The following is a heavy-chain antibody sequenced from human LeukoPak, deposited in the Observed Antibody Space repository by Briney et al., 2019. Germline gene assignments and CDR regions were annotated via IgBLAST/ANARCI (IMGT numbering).Heavy chain of an antibody. D-gene: IGHD4/OR15-4a*01. V-gene: IGHV4-59*01. CDR2: MHNGVQT. CDR1: GDSISSYF. J-gene: IGHJ4*02. Sequence: SETPSLTCTVPGDSISSYFWSWIRQPPGEGLEWLGYMHNGVQTNYNPSLKSRVTISGDTSKNQVSLKLTSVTAADTAVYYCAATIKRDYGDTNLDYWGQGTLVTVSS. CDR3: AATIKRDYGDTNLDY.